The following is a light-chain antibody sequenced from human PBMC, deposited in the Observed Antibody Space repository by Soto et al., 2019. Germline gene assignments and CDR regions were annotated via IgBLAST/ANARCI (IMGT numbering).Light chain of an antibody. Sequence: QSVLTQPASVSGSPGQSITISCTGTSSDIGGYNYVSWYQQHPGKAPKLMIYGVTNRPSGVSNRFSGSKSGNTASLTISGLLAEDEADYFCFSFTTTSTHVFGTGTKVTVL. J-gene: IGLJ1*01. CDR2: GVT. CDR1: SSDIGGYNY. CDR3: FSFTTTSTHV. V-gene: IGLV2-14*01.